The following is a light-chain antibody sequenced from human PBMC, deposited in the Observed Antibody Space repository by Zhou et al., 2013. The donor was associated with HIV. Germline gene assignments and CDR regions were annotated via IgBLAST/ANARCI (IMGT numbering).Light chain of an antibody. CDR2: GVS. V-gene: IGKV3-20*01. Sequence: EIVLTQSPATLSLSPGERATLSCRASQSVSGNYIAWYQQKPGQAPRLLIYGVSSRATDIPDRFSGSGSGTDFTLTISRLEPEDFAVYYCQQYGTSPLTFGGGTKVEIK. J-gene: IGKJ4*01. CDR3: QQYGTSPLT. CDR1: QSVSGNY.